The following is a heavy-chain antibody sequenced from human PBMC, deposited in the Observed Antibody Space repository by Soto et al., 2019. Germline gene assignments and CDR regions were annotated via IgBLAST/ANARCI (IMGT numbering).Heavy chain of an antibody. J-gene: IGHJ4*02. D-gene: IGHD2-15*01. CDR1: GFSLSTSGVG. V-gene: IGHV2-5*02. Sequence: QITLKESGPTLVKPTQTLTLTCTFSGFSLSTSGVGVGWIRQPPGKALEWLALIYWDDDNRYSPSLKSRLTITKDTSKNQVVLTMTTMDPVDTATYYCAHRPSYCSGGSCYSGFDYWGQGTLVTVSS. CDR2: IYWDDDN. CDR3: AHRPSYCSGGSCYSGFDY.